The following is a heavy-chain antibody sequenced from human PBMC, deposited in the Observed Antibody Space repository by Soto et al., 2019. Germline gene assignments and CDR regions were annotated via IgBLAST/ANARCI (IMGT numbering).Heavy chain of an antibody. V-gene: IGHV3-43*01. Sequence: GGSLRLSCAASGFRFDDYNMHWVRQAPGKGLEWVSLITWNGGNTYYADSVKGRFTISRDGTTQSVFLQMTSLKREDTGLYYCARETLSFGSALDVWGQGTTVTVSS. CDR3: ARETLSFGSALDV. CDR1: GFRFDDYN. D-gene: IGHD3-3*01. J-gene: IGHJ6*02. CDR2: ITWNGGNT.